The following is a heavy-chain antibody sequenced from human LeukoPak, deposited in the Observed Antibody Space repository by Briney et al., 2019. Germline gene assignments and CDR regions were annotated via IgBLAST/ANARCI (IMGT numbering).Heavy chain of an antibody. J-gene: IGHJ4*02. D-gene: IGHD6-13*01. CDR2: KAYDRSNK. V-gene: IGHV3-30*18. Sequence: PGGSLRLSCAASGFTFSSYGMHWVRQAPGKGLEWVSVKAYDRSNKHHADSVKGRFTISRDNAKNTLYLQMTSLRAEDTGVYYCAKRGYSSSCYVVDGWGQRTLVTV. CDR3: AKRGYSSSCYVVDG. CDR1: GFTFSSYG.